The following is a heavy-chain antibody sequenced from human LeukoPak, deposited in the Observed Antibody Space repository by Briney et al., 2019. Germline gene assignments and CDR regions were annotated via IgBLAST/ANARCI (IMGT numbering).Heavy chain of an antibody. CDR3: ARGYGSGSYYRGAFDI. CDR1: GFTFSSYA. V-gene: IGHV3-64*01. D-gene: IGHD3-10*01. CDR2: IRSNGGST. J-gene: IGHJ3*02. Sequence: GGSLRLSCAASGFTFSSYAMHWVRQAPGKGLEYVSAIRSNGGSTYYANSVKGRFTISRDNSKNTLYLQMGSLRAEDMAVYYCARGYGSGSYYRGAFDIWGQGTKVTVSS.